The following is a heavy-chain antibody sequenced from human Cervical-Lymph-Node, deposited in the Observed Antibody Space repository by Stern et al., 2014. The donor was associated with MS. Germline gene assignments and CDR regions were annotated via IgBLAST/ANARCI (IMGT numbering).Heavy chain of an antibody. J-gene: IGHJ6*02. CDR2: IYYRGNT. Sequence: VQLEESGPGLLRPSETLSLTCTVSGASITSYYWSWIRQPPGKGLEWIGYIYYRGNTNYNASLKGRVAISIGTSKTQFSLRLSSVTAADTAVYYCARGLLWFGEYTDYYYYGMDVWGQGTTVTVSS. CDR1: GASITSYY. CDR3: ARGLLWFGEYTDYYYYGMDV. V-gene: IGHV4-59*01. D-gene: IGHD3-10*01.